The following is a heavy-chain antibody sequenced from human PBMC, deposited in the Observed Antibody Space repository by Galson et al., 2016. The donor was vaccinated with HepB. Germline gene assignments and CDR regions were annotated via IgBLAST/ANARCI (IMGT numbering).Heavy chain of an antibody. CDR1: GFTLSSFW. V-gene: IGHV3-74*03. Sequence: SLRLSCAASGFTLSSFWMHWVRQAPGRGLVWVSRISNDGRRTTYADSVKGRFTISRDNVKNTLYLEMSSLRVEDTAVYFCVRGVPGVGWYFDNWGQGTLVTVSS. CDR3: VRGVPGVGWYFDN. J-gene: IGHJ4*02. D-gene: IGHD3-10*01. CDR2: ISNDGRRT.